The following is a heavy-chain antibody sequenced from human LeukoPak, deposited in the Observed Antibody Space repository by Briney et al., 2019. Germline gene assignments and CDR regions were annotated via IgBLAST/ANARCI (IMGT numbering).Heavy chain of an antibody. CDR1: GGTFSSYA. V-gene: IGHV1-18*01. J-gene: IGHJ4*02. CDR2: ISAYNGNT. Sequence: ASVKVSCKASGGTFSSYAISWVRQAPGQGLEWMGWISAYNGNTNYAQKLQGRVTMTTDTSTSTAYMELRSLRSDDTAVYYCARDVVLMVYAIAPDYWGQGTLVTVSS. D-gene: IGHD2-8*01. CDR3: ARDVVLMVYAIAPDY.